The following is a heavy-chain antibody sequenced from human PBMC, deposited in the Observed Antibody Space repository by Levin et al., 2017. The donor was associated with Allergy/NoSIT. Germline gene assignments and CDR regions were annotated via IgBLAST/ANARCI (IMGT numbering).Heavy chain of an antibody. V-gene: IGHV1-18*01. CDR3: AREGWSGGHCYFDS. CDR1: GYTFTNNY. CDR2: FGAHNGNT. Sequence: ASVKVSCKTSGYTFTNNYITWVRQAPGQGLEWMGWFGAHNGNTNYAHNYQGRVTMTADTGTSTAYMELMSLRSDDTAVYYCAREGWSGGHCYFDSWGQGPLITVSS. D-gene: IGHD2-15*01. J-gene: IGHJ4*02.